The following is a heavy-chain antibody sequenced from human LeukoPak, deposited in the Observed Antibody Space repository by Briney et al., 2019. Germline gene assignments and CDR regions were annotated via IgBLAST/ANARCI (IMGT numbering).Heavy chain of an antibody. J-gene: IGHJ6*04. D-gene: IGHD3-10*01. CDR3: ASYYASGVSAYNYYGMDV. CDR2: IYYSGST. Sequence: SETLSLTCTVSGGSISSSSYYWGWIRQPPGKGLEWIGSIYYSGSTYYNPSLKSRVTISMDTSKNQISLRLTSVTAADTAVYYCASYYASGVSAYNYYGMDVWGKGTTVTVSS. CDR1: GGSISSSSYY. V-gene: IGHV4-39*01.